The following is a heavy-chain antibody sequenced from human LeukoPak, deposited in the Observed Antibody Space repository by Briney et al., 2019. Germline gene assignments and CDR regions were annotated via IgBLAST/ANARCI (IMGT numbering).Heavy chain of an antibody. D-gene: IGHD2-2*01. V-gene: IGHV3-30*02. CDR3: AKDGTVVPAAIQTPTFCDY. Sequence: PGGSLRLSCAASGFTFSSYGMHWVRQAPGKGLEWVAFIRYDGSNKYYADSVKGRFTISRDNSKNTLYLQMNSLRAEDTAVYYCAKDGTVVPAAIQTPTFCDYWGQGTLVTVSS. J-gene: IGHJ4*02. CDR1: GFTFSSYG. CDR2: IRYDGSNK.